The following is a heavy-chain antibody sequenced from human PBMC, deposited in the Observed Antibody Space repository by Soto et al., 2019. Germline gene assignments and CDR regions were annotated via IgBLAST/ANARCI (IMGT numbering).Heavy chain of an antibody. CDR1: GGSIRNYF. V-gene: IGHV4-4*07. CDR3: VRDVESPGISGSWGAFDI. Sequence: SETLSLTCTVSGGSIRNYFWTWIRQPAGKGLEWIGRIYSSGNTVYNASLKSRVTMSIDMSKNQFSLKLSSMTAADTAVYYCVRDVESPGISGSWGAFDIWGQWTVVTVSS. D-gene: IGHD1-20*01. CDR2: IYSSGNT. J-gene: IGHJ3*02.